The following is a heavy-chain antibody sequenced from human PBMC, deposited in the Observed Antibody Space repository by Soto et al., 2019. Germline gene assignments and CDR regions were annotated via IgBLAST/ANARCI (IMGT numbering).Heavy chain of an antibody. CDR2: IDSKLDADKT. Sequence: PGGSLRLSCAASGFTFIKAYMNWVRQAPGKGLEWIGQIDSKLDADKTDFAAPVKGRFTLSRDDSNNTVFLQMNSLRVEDTGLYYCAKDVALQSGYYSGRHYFAPWGQGALVTVSS. J-gene: IGHJ5*02. D-gene: IGHD3-3*01. CDR3: AKDVALQSGYYSGRHYFAP. CDR1: GFTFIKAY. V-gene: IGHV3-15*04.